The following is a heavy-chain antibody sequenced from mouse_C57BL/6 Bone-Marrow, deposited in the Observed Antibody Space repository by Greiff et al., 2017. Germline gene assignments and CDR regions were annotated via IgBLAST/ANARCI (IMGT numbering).Heavy chain of an antibody. CDR2: IDPSDSET. Sequence: QVQLQQPGAELVRPGSSVKLSCKASGYTFTSYWMHWVKQRPIQGLEWIGNIDPSDSETHYNQKFKDKATLTVDKSSSTAYMQLSSLTSEDSAVYYCARGDYYYYVDYWGQGTTLTVSA. V-gene: IGHV1-52*01. CDR1: GYTFTSYW. CDR3: ARGDYYYYVDY. J-gene: IGHJ2*01. D-gene: IGHD1-1*01.